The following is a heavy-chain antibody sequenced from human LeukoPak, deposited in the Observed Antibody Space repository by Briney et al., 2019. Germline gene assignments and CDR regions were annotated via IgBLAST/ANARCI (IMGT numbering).Heavy chain of an antibody. CDR3: AKSRGYCSGGSCYSGRRYYYYYMDV. D-gene: IGHD2-15*01. CDR2: ISGSGGST. V-gene: IGHV3-23*01. Sequence: GGSLRLSCAASGFTFSSYAMSWVRQAPGKGLEWVSAISGSGGSTYYADSVKGRFTISRDNSKSTLYLQMNSLRAEDTAVYYCAKSRGYCSGGSCYSGRRYYYYYMDVWGKGTTVTVSS. J-gene: IGHJ6*03. CDR1: GFTFSSYA.